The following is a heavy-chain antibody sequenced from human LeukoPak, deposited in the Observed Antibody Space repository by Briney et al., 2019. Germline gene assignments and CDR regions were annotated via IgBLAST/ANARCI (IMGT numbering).Heavy chain of an antibody. Sequence: GGSLRLSCAASGFTFSSYAMSWVRQAPGKGLEWVSAISGSGGSTYYADSVKGRFTISRDNSKNTLYLQMNSLRAEDTAVYYCAKDRGYCSSTSCYQKGFFDYWGQGTLVTVSS. J-gene: IGHJ4*02. V-gene: IGHV3-23*01. CDR1: GFTFSSYA. CDR3: AKDRGYCSSTSCYQKGFFDY. CDR2: ISGSGGST. D-gene: IGHD2-2*01.